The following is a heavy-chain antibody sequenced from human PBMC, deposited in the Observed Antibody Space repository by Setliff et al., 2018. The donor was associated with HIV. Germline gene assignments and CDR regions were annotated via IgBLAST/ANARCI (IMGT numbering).Heavy chain of an antibody. D-gene: IGHD2-15*01. J-gene: IGHJ4*02. V-gene: IGHV3-48*04. Sequence: GGSLRLSCVASKITFKTYSMNWVRQAPGKGLEWVSYISGSDGTVFYADSVRGRFIISRDDAKNSLYLQMNSLRVEDTAVYYCARAGYCSGGNCQTHYFDSWGQGTLVTVSS. CDR2: ISGSDGTV. CDR3: ARAGYCSGGNCQTHYFDS. CDR1: KITFKTYS.